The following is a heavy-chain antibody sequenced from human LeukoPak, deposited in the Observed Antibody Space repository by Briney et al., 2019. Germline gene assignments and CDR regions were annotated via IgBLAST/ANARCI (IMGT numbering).Heavy chain of an antibody. CDR2: INTNTGNP. J-gene: IGHJ2*01. CDR3: AREGPNWYFDL. V-gene: IGHV7-4-1*02. Sequence: ASVKVSCKASGYTFTRSALNWVRQAPGQGLEWMGWINTNTGNPTYAQGFTGRFVFSLDTSVSTAYLQISSLKAEDTAVYYCAREGPNWYFDLWGRGTLVTVSS. CDR1: GYTFTRSA.